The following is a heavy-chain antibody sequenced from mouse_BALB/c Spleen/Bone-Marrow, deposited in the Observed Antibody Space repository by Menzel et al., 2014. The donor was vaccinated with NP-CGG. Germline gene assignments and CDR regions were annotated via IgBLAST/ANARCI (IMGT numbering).Heavy chain of an antibody. J-gene: IGHJ1*01. CDR2: IDPANGNT. CDR1: GFNIKDTY. Sequence: VQLQQSGAVLVRSAPSVKLSGTASGFNIKDTYMHWVKQRPEQGLEWIGRIDPANGNTKYDPKFQGKATITADTSSNTAYLQLSSLTSEDTAVYYCASYRYAWYFDVWGAGTTVNVS. D-gene: IGHD2-14*01. V-gene: IGHV14-3*02. CDR3: ASYRYAWYFDV.